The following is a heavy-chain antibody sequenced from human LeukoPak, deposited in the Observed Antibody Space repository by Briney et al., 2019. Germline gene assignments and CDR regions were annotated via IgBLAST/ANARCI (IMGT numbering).Heavy chain of an antibody. CDR1: GFTYNSSD. CDR2: ISSSSSLI. D-gene: IGHD6-25*01. CDR3: AKGGRSATPRY. V-gene: IGHV3-21*01. Sequence: GGSVRLSCAASGFTYNSSDMNWARQAPGKGLEWVASISSSSSLIYYTDSVKGRFTISRDNAKNSLYLQMNSLRAEDTAVYFCAKGGRSATPRYWGQGTLVTVSS. J-gene: IGHJ1*01.